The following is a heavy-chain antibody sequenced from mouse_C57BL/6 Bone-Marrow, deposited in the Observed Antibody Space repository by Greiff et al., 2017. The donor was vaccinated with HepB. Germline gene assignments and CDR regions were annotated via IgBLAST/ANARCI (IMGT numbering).Heavy chain of an antibody. D-gene: IGHD4-1*01. J-gene: IGHJ4*01. V-gene: IGHV1-26*01. CDR2: INPNNGGT. CDR1: GYTFTDYY. Sequence: VQLQQSGPELVKPGASVKISCKASGYTFTDYYMNWVKQSHGKSLEWIGDINPNNGGTSYNQKFKGKATLTADKSSSTAYMELRSLTSEDSAVYYCAGGPNSLAMDYWGQGTSVTVSS. CDR3: AGGPNSLAMDY.